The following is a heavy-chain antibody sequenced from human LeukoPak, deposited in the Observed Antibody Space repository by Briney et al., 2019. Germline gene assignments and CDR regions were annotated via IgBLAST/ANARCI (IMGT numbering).Heavy chain of an antibody. D-gene: IGHD6-13*01. CDR3: ARVLAAGFDY. CDR1: GGSISSYY. J-gene: IGHJ4*02. Sequence: KPSETLSLTCSVSGGSISSYYWSWIRQPPGRGLEWIGSIYYSGSTYYNPSLKSRVTISVDTSKNQFSLKLSSVTAADTAVYYCARVLAAGFDYWGQGTLVTVSS. V-gene: IGHV4-59*12. CDR2: IYYSGST.